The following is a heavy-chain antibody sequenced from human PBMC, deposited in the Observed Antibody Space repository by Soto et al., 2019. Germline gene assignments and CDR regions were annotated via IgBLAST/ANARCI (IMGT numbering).Heavy chain of an antibody. CDR2: IIPIFGTA. J-gene: IGHJ2*01. CDR3: ARDGAHSSRFLFWYFDL. Sequence: QVQLVQSGAEGKKPGSSVKVSCKASGGTFSSYAISWVRQAPGQGLEWMGGIIPIFGTANYAQKFQGRVTITADESTSTAYMELSSLRSEDTAVYYCARDGAHSSRFLFWYFDLWGRGTLVTVSS. D-gene: IGHD6-13*01. CDR1: GGTFSSYA. V-gene: IGHV1-69*01.